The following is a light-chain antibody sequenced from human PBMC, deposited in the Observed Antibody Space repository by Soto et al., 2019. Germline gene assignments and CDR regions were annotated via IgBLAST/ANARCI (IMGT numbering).Light chain of an antibody. CDR2: DAS. CDR3: QRYNAC. J-gene: IGKJ3*01. Sequence: IQMTQSPSTLSASLGDRVTITCRASQSISRSLAWYQQKPGKAPKLLIYDASSLESGVPSRFSGSGSGTEFTLTISSLQPDDFATYYCQRYNACFGPGTKVDIK. CDR1: QSISRS. V-gene: IGKV1-5*01.